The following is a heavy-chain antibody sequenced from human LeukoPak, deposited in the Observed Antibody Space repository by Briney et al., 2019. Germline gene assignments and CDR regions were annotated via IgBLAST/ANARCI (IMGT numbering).Heavy chain of an antibody. CDR1: GGSFSVYY. J-gene: IGHJ6*02. D-gene: IGHD3-3*01. Sequence: PSETLSLTCAVYGGSFSVYYWSWIRQPPGKGLEGIGEINHSGSTNYNPSLKSRVTISVDTSKNQFSLKLSSVTAADTAVYYCARGRRHYDFWSGYYTGFYYYGMDVWGQGTTVTVSS. CDR2: INHSGST. CDR3: ARGRRHYDFWSGYYTGFYYYGMDV. V-gene: IGHV4-34*01.